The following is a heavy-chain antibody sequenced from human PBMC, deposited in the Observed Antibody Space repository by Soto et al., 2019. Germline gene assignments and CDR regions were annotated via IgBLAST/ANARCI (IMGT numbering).Heavy chain of an antibody. CDR3: ARDEDIVLVPAARSYYYYYGMDV. J-gene: IGHJ6*02. CDR1: GYTFTSYG. V-gene: IGHV1-18*01. Sequence: QVQLVQSGAEVKKPGASVKVSCKASGYTFTSYGISWVRQAPGQGLEWMGWISAYNGNTNYAQKLQGRVTMTTDTCTSTAYMELRSLRSDDTAVYYCARDEDIVLVPAARSYYYYYGMDVWGQGTTVTVSS. CDR2: ISAYNGNT. D-gene: IGHD2-2*01.